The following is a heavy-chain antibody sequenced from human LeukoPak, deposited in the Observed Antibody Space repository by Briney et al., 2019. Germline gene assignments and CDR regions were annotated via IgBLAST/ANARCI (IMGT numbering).Heavy chain of an antibody. CDR1: GFGFSSHW. J-gene: IGHJ5*02. Sequence: GGSLRLSCATSGFGFSSHWMHWVRQAPGKGLVWVSRSNSDGSVRNYADSVEGRFIISRDNAKNTLYLQMNNLGVEDTAVYFCARDPSVNNAIGYNWFDHWGQGALVTVSS. CDR3: ARDPSVNNAIGYNWFDH. CDR2: SNSDGSVR. D-gene: IGHD2/OR15-2a*01. V-gene: IGHV3-74*01.